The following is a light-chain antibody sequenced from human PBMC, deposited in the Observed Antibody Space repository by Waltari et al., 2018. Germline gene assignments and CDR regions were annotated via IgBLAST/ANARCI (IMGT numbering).Light chain of an antibody. Sequence: QSALTQPRSVSGSPGQSVTISCTGTSSNVGTYNYVPWYQQLPGKTPKLMIADVCNRPSGVPDRFSGSKSGYTASLTISGLQAEDEADYYCCSYAGTYRWVFGGGTKVTVL. J-gene: IGLJ3*02. V-gene: IGLV2-11*01. CDR1: SSNVGTYNY. CDR2: DVC. CDR3: CSYAGTYRWV.